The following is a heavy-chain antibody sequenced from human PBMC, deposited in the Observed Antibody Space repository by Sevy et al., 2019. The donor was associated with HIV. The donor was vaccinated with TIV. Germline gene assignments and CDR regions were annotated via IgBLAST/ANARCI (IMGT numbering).Heavy chain of an antibody. CDR2: ISGSADAT. V-gene: IGHV3-23*01. CDR3: VRGVTQYSYSDY. CDR1: GFTFSNYA. J-gene: IGHJ4*02. D-gene: IGHD5-18*01. Sequence: GGSLRLSCAASGFTFSNYAMSWVRQTPGKGLEWVSAISGSADATYYTDSVKGRFTISRYNSKNTLYLQMISVRAEDTSVCYSVRGVTQYSYSDYWGQGTLVTVSS.